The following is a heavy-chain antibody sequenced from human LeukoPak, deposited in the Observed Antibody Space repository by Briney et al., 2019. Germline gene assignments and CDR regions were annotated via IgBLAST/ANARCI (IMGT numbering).Heavy chain of an antibody. CDR1: GGTFSNYV. CDR3: ARGYYYGSETYWHTNWFDP. Sequence: SVKVSCKASGGTFSNYVISWVRQAPGQGLEWMGGIIPMFGTANYAQKFQGRVTITTDESTGTGYVEMSSLRSEDTAVYYCARGYYYGSETYWHTNWFDPWGQGTPVTVSS. V-gene: IGHV1-69*05. J-gene: IGHJ5*02. D-gene: IGHD3-10*01. CDR2: IIPMFGTA.